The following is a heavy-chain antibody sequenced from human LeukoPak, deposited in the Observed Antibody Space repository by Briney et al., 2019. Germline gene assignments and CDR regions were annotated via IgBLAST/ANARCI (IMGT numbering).Heavy chain of an antibody. CDR3: AREGNSGYYPY. V-gene: IGHV3-30-3*01. CDR1: GLTFSSYP. Sequence: PGGSLRLSCAASGLTFSSYPMHWVRQAPGKGLEWVAVISYDGSEKHYADPVKGRFTISRDNSKNTLYLQMCSLRAEDTAMYYCAREGNSGYYPYWGQGILVTVSS. CDR2: ISYDGSEK. J-gene: IGHJ4*02. D-gene: IGHD5-12*01.